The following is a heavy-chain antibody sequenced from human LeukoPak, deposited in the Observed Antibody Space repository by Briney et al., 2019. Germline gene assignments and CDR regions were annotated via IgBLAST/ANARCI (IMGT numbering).Heavy chain of an antibody. V-gene: IGHV3-7*03. Sequence: GGSLRLSCAASGFTFSSYWMSWVRQAPGKGLEWVANIKQDGSEKYYVDSVKGRFTISRDNSKNTLYLQMNSLRAEDTAVYYCAKDRWGATPFDYWGQGTLVTVSS. CDR3: AKDRWGATPFDY. CDR2: IKQDGSEK. CDR1: GFTFSSYW. J-gene: IGHJ4*02. D-gene: IGHD1-26*01.